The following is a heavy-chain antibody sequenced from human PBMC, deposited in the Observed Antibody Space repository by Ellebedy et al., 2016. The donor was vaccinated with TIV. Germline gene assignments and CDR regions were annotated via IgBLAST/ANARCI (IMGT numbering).Heavy chain of an antibody. CDR2: INTDGTIT. CDR3: ARDYWGY. Sequence: GGSLRLSCAASGFSFSTYWMFWVRQAPGKGLVWVSRINTDGTITDYADSVKGRFTISRDNAKNTLYLQMNRLRADDTAVYYCARDYWGYWGQGTLVTVSS. CDR1: GFSFSTYW. J-gene: IGHJ4*02. V-gene: IGHV3-74*01. D-gene: IGHD3-16*01.